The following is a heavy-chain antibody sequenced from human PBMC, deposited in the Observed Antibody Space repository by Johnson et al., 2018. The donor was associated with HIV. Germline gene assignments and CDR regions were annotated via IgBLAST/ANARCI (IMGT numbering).Heavy chain of an antibody. V-gene: IGHV3-53*01. D-gene: IGHD3-22*01. Sequence: VQLVESGGGLIQPGGSLRLSCAASGFIVSSNYMTWVRQAPGKGLEWVSVIYSGGNTYYADSVKGRFTISRDNSKNTLSLQMNSLRVEDTAVYYCAREARIVVVEPSDAFDIWGQGTMVTVSS. J-gene: IGHJ3*02. CDR1: GFIVSSNY. CDR2: IYSGGNT. CDR3: AREARIVVVEPSDAFDI.